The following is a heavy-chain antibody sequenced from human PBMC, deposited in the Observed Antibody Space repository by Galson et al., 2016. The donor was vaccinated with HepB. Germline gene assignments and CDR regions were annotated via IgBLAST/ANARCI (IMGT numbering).Heavy chain of an antibody. Sequence: SLRLSCAASGFTFSSYSMNWVRQAPGKGLEWVSHISYSSTIYYADSVKGRFTISRDNAKNSLYLQMNSLRDENTAVYYCATAYSSGWYFACWGQGTLVTVSS. CDR3: ATAYSSGWYFAC. D-gene: IGHD6-19*01. V-gene: IGHV3-48*02. CDR1: GFTFSSYS. CDR2: ISYSSTI. J-gene: IGHJ4*02.